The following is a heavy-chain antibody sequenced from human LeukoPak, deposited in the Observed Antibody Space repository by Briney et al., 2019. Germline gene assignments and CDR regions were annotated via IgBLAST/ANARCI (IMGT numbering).Heavy chain of an antibody. CDR3: AKDLLPPFDY. CDR2: ISGSGGST. V-gene: IGHV3-23*01. J-gene: IGHJ4*02. CDR1: GFTFSSYA. Sequence: GGSLRLSCAASGFTFSSYAMSWVRQAPGKGLEWVSAISGSGGSTYYADSVKGRFTISRDNSKNAPYLQMNSLRAEDTAVYYCAKDLLPPFDYWGQGTLVTVSS. D-gene: IGHD3-22*01.